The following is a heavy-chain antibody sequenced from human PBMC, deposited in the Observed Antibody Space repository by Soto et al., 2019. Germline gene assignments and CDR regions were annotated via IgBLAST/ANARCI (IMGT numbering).Heavy chain of an antibody. V-gene: IGHV1-3*01. J-gene: IGHJ3*02. Sequence: ASVKVSCKASGYTFTSYAMHWVRQAPGQRLEWMGWINAGNGNTKYSQKFQGRVTITRDTSASTAYMELSSLRSEDTAVYYCARVAVGYYDSSGPWDAFDIWGQGTMVTVSS. CDR1: GYTFTSYA. CDR2: INAGNGNT. CDR3: ARVAVGYYDSSGPWDAFDI. D-gene: IGHD3-22*01.